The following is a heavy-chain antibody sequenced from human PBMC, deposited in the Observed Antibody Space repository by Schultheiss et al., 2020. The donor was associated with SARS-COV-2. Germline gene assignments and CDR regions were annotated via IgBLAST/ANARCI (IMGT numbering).Heavy chain of an antibody. J-gene: IGHJ5*02. V-gene: IGHV1-46*01. CDR2: INPSRGST. CDR1: GYTFTSYY. Sequence: ASVKVSCKASGYTFTSYYMHWVRQAPGQGLEWMGIINPSRGSTSYAQKFQGRVTMTRDTSTSTVYMELSSLRSEDTAVYYCARVVPAARASGITRWFDPWGQGTLVTVSS. D-gene: IGHD2-2*01. CDR3: ARVVPAARASGITRWFDP.